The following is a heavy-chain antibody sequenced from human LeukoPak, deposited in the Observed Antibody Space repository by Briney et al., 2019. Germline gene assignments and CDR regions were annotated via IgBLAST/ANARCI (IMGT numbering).Heavy chain of an antibody. V-gene: IGHV4-59*12. D-gene: IGHD2-15*01. CDR2: IDYSGST. Sequence: SETLSLTCTVSGGSISSYYWSWIRLPPGKGLEWIGYIDYSGSTNYNPSLKSRVTISLDTSKNQFSLKLSSVTAADTAVYYCARVSPIVVVDYWGQGTLVTVSS. CDR1: GGSISSYY. CDR3: ARVSPIVVVDY. J-gene: IGHJ4*02.